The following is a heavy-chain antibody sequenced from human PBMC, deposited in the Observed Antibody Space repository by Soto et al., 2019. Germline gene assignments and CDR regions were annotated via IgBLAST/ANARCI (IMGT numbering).Heavy chain of an antibody. V-gene: IGHV3-21*01. CDR2: ISSSSSYI. D-gene: IGHD2-15*01. Sequence: GGSLRLSCAASGFTFSSYSMNWVRQAPGKGLEWVSSISSSSSYIYYADSVKGRFTISRDTAKNSLYLQMNSLRAEDTAVYYCARDGAVTRDGGSCQNSKRYYDYYGMDVWGQGTTVTVSS. J-gene: IGHJ6*02. CDR1: GFTFSSYS. CDR3: ARDGAVTRDGGSCQNSKRYYDYYGMDV.